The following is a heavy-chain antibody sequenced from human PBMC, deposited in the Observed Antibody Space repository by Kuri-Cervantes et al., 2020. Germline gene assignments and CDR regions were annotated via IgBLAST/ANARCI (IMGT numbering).Heavy chain of an antibody. J-gene: IGHJ4*02. V-gene: IGHV1-8*02. CDR3: ATLYSSGAGVDY. D-gene: IGHD6-19*01. CDR1: GGTFGSYA. CDR2: MNPNSGNT. Sequence: ASVKVSCKASGGTFGSYAINWVRQATGQGLEWMGWMNPNSGNTGYAQKFQGRVTMTRNTSISTAYMELSSLRSEDTAVYYCATLYSSGAGVDYWGQGTLVTVSS.